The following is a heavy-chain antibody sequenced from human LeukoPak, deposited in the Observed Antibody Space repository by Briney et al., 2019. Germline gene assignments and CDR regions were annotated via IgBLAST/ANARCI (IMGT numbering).Heavy chain of an antibody. V-gene: IGHV4-34*01. CDR3: ASISVRGDY. J-gene: IGHJ4*02. Sequence: PSETLSLTCAVYGGSISGYYWSWIRQPPGKGLEWIGEINHSGSTNYNPSLKSRVTISVDTSKNQFSLKLSSVAAADTAVYYCASISVRGDYWGQGTLVTVSS. CDR1: GGSISGYY. D-gene: IGHD3-10*01. CDR2: INHSGST.